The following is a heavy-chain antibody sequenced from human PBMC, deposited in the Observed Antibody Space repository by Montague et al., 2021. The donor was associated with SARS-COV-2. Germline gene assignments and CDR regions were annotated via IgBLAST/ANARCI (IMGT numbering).Heavy chain of an antibody. V-gene: IGHV4-34*01. CDR1: GGSFSGYY. CDR3: ARVRYYGSGTSLVMDA. Sequence: SETLSLTCAVYGGSFSGYYWSWIRQPPGKGLEWIGEINHSGSTNYNPSLKSRVTISVDTSKNQFSLKLSSVTAADTAVYYCARVRYYGSGTSLVMDAWGQGTTVTVSS. D-gene: IGHD3-10*01. CDR2: INHSGST. J-gene: IGHJ6*02.